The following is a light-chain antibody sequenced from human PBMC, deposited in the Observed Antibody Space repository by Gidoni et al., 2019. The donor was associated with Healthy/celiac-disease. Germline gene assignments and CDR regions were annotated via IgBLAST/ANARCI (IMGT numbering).Light chain of an antibody. CDR3: QQYNSYSN. CDR2: KAS. CDR1: QSISSW. V-gene: IGKV1-5*03. Sequence: DIQLTQSPSTLSASVGDRVTITCRASQSISSWLAWYQQKPGKAAKLLIYKASSLESGVPSRFSGSGSGTEFTLTISNLQPDDFATCYCQQYNSYSNFGPGTRVDIK. J-gene: IGKJ3*01.